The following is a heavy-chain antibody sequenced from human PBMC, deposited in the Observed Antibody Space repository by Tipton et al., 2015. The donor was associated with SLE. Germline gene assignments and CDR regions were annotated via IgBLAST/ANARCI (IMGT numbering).Heavy chain of an antibody. D-gene: IGHD6-13*01. CDR3: ARDRGPAPESHHYYMDV. Sequence: TLSLTCSVSGGSITSSNYYWNWIRQPAGKGLQWIGRIHSHGTTDYNLSLKSRVALSIDTSKNHFSLKLSSVTAADTAVYFCARDRGPAPESHHYYMDVWGIGTTVTVSS. J-gene: IGHJ6*03. CDR2: IHSHGTT. CDR1: GGSITSSNYY. V-gene: IGHV4-61*02.